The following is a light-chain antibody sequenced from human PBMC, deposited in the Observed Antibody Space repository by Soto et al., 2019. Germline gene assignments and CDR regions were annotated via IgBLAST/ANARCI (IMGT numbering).Light chain of an antibody. J-gene: IGKJ4*01. CDR3: QQYGSSLLT. CDR2: GAS. CDR1: QSVTSSY. V-gene: IGKV3-20*01. Sequence: IVMTQSPATLSVSPGERATLSCRASQSVTSSYLAWYQQKPGQAPRLLIYGASSRATGIPDRFSGSGSGTDFTLTISRLEPEDFAVYYCQQYGSSLLTFGGGTKVEIK.